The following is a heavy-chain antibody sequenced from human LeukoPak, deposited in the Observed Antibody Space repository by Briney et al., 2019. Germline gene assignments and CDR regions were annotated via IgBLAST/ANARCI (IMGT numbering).Heavy chain of an antibody. CDR1: GFTFSSYS. V-gene: IGHV3-48*01. J-gene: IGHJ4*02. Sequence: GGSLRLSCAASGFTFSSYSMNWVRQAPGKGLEWVSYISSSSSTIYYADSVKGRFTISRDNAKNSLYLQMNSLRAEDTALYYCARAAEVYSGSYYASLGYWGQGTLVTVSS. CDR2: ISSSSSTI. D-gene: IGHD1-26*01. CDR3: ARAAEVYSGSYYASLGY.